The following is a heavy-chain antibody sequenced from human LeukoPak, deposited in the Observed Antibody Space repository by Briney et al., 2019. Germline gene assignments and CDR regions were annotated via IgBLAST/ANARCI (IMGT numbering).Heavy chain of an antibody. CDR2: INHSGST. CDR3: ARVIAAAGDYFDY. V-gene: IGHV4-34*01. J-gene: IGHJ4*02. Sequence: SETLSLTCAVYGGSFSGYYWSWIRQPPGKGLEWIGEINHSGSTNYNPSLKSRVTISVDTSKNQFSLKLSSVTAADTAVYYCARVIAAAGDYFDYWGQGTLVTVSS. CDR1: GGSFSGYY. D-gene: IGHD6-13*01.